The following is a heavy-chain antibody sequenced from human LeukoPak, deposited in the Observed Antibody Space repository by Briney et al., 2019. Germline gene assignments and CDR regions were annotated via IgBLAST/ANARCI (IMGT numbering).Heavy chain of an antibody. V-gene: IGHV3-33*08. D-gene: IGHD3-22*01. CDR3: ARVSNKYYYDSRGGYFDY. Sequence: GGSLRLSCAASEFSISTYGMHWVRHAPDKGLGWVAVIWYDGSRTYYADSVKGRCTISRDNSMNTLYLQMNRLRAEDTAIYYCARVSNKYYYDSRGGYFDYWGQGTLVTVSS. CDR1: EFSISTYG. CDR2: IWYDGSRT. J-gene: IGHJ4*02.